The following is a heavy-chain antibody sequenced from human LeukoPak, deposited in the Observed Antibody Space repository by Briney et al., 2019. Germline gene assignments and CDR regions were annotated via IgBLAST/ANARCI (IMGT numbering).Heavy chain of an antibody. CDR1: GGTFSSYA. CDR3: ARLVEVVPADYYFDY. J-gene: IGHJ4*02. CDR2: IIPIFGTA. Sequence: GASVKVSCKASGGTFSSYAISWVRQAPGQGLEWMGGIIPIFGTANYAQKFQGRVTITADESTSTAYMELSSLRSEDTAVYYCARLVEVVPADYYFDYWGQGTLVTVSS. V-gene: IGHV1-69*13. D-gene: IGHD2-2*01.